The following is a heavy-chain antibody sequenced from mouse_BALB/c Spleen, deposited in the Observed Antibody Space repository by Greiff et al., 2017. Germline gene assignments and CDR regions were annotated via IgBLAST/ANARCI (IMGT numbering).Heavy chain of an antibody. D-gene: IGHD2-1*01. CDR1: GYSFTGYN. V-gene: IGHV1S135*01. CDR3: ARANGNYYFDY. CDR2: IDPYNGGT. Sequence: EVQLQQSGPELGKPWASVKISCKASGYSFTGYNTYWVKQSHKKSLEWIGYIDPYNGGTSYNQKSKGKATLTVDKSSSKAYMHLNSLTSADSAIYSYARANGNYYFDYWGQGTTLTVSS. J-gene: IGHJ2*01.